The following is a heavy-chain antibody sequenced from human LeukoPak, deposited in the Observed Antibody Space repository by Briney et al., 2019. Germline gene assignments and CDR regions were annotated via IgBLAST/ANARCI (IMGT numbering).Heavy chain of an antibody. Sequence: SETLSLTCTVSGGSISSSSYYWSWIRQPAGKGLEWIGRFYSSVSTNYNPSLKSRVTMSVDRSKNLFSLNLTSVTAADTAVYFCVREKLYSSSWGFQHWGQGALVSVSS. V-gene: IGHV4-61*02. CDR1: GGSISSSSYY. J-gene: IGHJ1*01. CDR2: FYSSVST. CDR3: VREKLYSSSWGFQH. D-gene: IGHD6-13*01.